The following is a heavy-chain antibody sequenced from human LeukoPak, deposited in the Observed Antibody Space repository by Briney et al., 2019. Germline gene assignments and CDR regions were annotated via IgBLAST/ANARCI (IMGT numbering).Heavy chain of an antibody. V-gene: IGHV4-59*01. CDR2: IYYSGST. Sequence: PSETLSLTCTVSGASISSYCWSWIRQPPGKGLEWIGYIYYSGSTNYNPSLKSRVTISVDTSKNQFSLNLSSVTAADTAVYYCASSGTTRNWSDPCGQGTLVTVSS. CDR3: ASSGTTRNWSDP. J-gene: IGHJ5*02. D-gene: IGHD1-1*01. CDR1: GASISSYC.